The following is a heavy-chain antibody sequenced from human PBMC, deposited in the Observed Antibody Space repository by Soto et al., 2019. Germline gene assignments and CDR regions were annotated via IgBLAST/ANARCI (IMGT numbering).Heavy chain of an antibody. D-gene: IGHD3-10*01. V-gene: IGHV3-15*07. CDR1: GFTFSNAW. CDR2: IKSKTDGGTT. CDR3: TTDQLAPAADQLWFGELFSVDY. J-gene: IGHJ4*02. Sequence: GSLRLSCAASGFTFSNAWMNWVRQAPGKGLEWVGRIKSKTDGGTTDYAAPVKGRFTISRDDSKNTLYLQMNSLKTEDTAVYYCTTDQLAPAADQLWFGELFSVDYWGQGTLVTVSS.